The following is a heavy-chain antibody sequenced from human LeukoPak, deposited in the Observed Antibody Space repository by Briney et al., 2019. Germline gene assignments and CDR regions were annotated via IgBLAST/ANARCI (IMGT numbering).Heavy chain of an antibody. Sequence: SETLSLTCTVSGGSISSSSYYWGWIRQPPGKGLEWIGSIYYSGSTYYNPSLKSRVTISVDTSKNQFSLRLSSVTAADTAVYYCALDYGDHYFDYWGQGTLVTVSS. D-gene: IGHD4-17*01. CDR2: IYYSGST. CDR3: ALDYGDHYFDY. CDR1: GGSISSSSYY. J-gene: IGHJ4*02. V-gene: IGHV4-39*07.